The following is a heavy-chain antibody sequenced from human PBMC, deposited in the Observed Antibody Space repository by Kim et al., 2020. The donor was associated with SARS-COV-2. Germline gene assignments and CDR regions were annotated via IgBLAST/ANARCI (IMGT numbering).Heavy chain of an antibody. V-gene: IGHV3-74*01. CDR3: AVGSVVISDY. D-gene: IGHD2-21*01. CDR1: GFTFSSAW. Sequence: GGSLRLSCAASGFTFSSAWMHWVRQVPGKGLVWVSRINGDASNTSYADSVKGRFTISRDNAKNTLYRQMNSLRAEDTAVSYCAVGSVVISDYWGQGTLVT. CDR2: INGDASNT. J-gene: IGHJ4*02.